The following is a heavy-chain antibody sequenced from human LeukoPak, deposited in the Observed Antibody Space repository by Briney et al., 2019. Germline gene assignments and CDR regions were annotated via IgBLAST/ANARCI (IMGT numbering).Heavy chain of an antibody. CDR3: ARAQGLLHDDAFDI. CDR2: ISSSSSTI. D-gene: IGHD2-15*01. CDR1: GFTFSSYS. V-gene: IGHV3-48*04. J-gene: IGHJ3*02. Sequence: GGSLRLSCAASGFTFSSYSMNWVRQAPGKGLEWVSYISSSSSTIYYADSVKGRFTISRDNAKNSLYLQMNSLRAEDTAVYYCARAQGLLHDDAFDIWGQGTMVTVSS.